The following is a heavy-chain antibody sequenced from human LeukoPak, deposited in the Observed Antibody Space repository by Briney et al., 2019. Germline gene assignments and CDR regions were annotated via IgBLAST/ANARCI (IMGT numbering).Heavy chain of an antibody. D-gene: IGHD5-24*01. V-gene: IGHV3-23*01. Sequence: PGGSLRLSCAASGFTLSNSATTWVRQAPGKGLEWVSDFSATDGNANYADSVRGRFTISRDNSKNTLHLQMNSLRPEETGLYYCAKGGRGGYNIAFDVWGQGTMVTVSS. CDR2: FSATDGNA. J-gene: IGHJ3*01. CDR3: AKGGRGGYNIAFDV. CDR1: GFTLSNSA.